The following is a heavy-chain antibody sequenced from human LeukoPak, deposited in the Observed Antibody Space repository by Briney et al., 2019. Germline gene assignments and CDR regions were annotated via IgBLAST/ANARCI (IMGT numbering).Heavy chain of an antibody. V-gene: IGHV3-23*01. CDR3: AKERAGYTNPYYFDY. J-gene: IGHJ4*02. CDR2: ISGSGAKT. Sequence: GGSLRLSCAPSVFTFSTYPMSWVPQAPGKGLEGASTISGSGAKTCSADSGRGRFTISRDNSKNTLYLHMNSLRAEDTAVYYCAKERAGYTNPYYFDYWGQGTLVTVSS. D-gene: IGHD3-16*02. CDR1: VFTFSTYP.